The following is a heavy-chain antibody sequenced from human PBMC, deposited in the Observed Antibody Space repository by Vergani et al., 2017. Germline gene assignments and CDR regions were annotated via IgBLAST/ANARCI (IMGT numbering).Heavy chain of an antibody. Sequence: QVQLQESGPGLVKPSRTLSLTCTVSGGSISSGGYYWSWIRQHPGKGLEWIGYIYYSGSTYYNPSLKSRVTISVDTSKNQFSLKLSSVTAADTAVYYCARSGNWNSYWYFDLWGRGTLVTVSS. J-gene: IGHJ2*01. D-gene: IGHD1-1*01. V-gene: IGHV4-31*03. CDR3: ARSGNWNSYWYFDL. CDR1: GGSISSGGYY. CDR2: IYYSGST.